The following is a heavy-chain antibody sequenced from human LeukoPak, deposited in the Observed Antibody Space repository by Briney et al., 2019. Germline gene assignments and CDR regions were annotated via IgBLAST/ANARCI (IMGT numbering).Heavy chain of an antibody. CDR1: GGSFSDYY. D-gene: IGHD5-18*01. J-gene: IGHJ4*02. CDR2: INHSGRT. CDR3: ARGGATPMVFRY. Sequence: SETLSLTCAVYGGSFSDYYWSWIRQPPGKGLGWIGEINHSGRTNYNPCLKSRVAILVYTSKNQFSLHLSSVTASDTAVYFCARGGATPMVFRYWGQGTLVTVSS. V-gene: IGHV4-34*01.